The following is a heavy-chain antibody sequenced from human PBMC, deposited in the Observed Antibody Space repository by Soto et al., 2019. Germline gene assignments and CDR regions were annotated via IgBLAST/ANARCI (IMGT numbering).Heavy chain of an antibody. CDR2: ISHTGST. J-gene: IGHJ5*02. V-gene: IGHV4-4*02. Sequence: VQLVESGGGLVKPGGSLRLSCEVSGFTLGSYSMNWVRQAPWKGLEWIGSISHTGSTSYNPSLKSRLTMSVDKSKNQFSLRRSSVTAADRAVYYCARAVAPYCGTWFDPWGQGILVTGSS. D-gene: IGHD2-21*01. CDR1: GFTLGSYSM. CDR3: ARAVAPYCGTWFDP.